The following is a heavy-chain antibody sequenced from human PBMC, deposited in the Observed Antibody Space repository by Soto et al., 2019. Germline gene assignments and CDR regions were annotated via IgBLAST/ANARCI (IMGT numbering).Heavy chain of an antibody. CDR2: IYYSGST. Sequence: ASETLSLTCTVSGGSISSYYWSWIRQPPGKGLEWIGYIYYSGSTNYNPSLKSRVTISVDTSKNQFSLKLSSVTAADTAVYYCARENWNWFDPWGQGTLVTVSS. J-gene: IGHJ5*02. CDR1: GGSISSYY. D-gene: IGHD1-1*01. V-gene: IGHV4-59*01. CDR3: ARENWNWFDP.